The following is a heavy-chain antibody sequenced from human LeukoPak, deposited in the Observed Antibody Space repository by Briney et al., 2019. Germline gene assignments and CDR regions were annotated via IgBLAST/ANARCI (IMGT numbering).Heavy chain of an antibody. CDR2: ISSSSSTI. CDR3: ASTGSYYYYYYMDV. J-gene: IGHJ6*03. CDR1: GFTFSSYS. Sequence: PGGSLRLSCAASGFTFSSYSMNWVRQAPGKGLEWVSYISSSSSTIYYADSVKGRFTISRDNAKNSLYLQMNSLRAEDTAVYYCASTGSYYYYYYMDVWGKGTTVTVSS. D-gene: IGHD2-8*02. V-gene: IGHV3-48*01.